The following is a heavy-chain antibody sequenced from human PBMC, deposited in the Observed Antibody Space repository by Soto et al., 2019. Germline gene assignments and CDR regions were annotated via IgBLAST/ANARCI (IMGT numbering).Heavy chain of an antibody. V-gene: IGHV4-31*03. J-gene: IGHJ3*01. D-gene: IGHD4-17*01. Sequence: SKTLSLTCTLSGVSITSGAYYWTWVRQHPGKGLEWIGYIYYNGNTYFSPSLKSRLTISIDTSKNQFSLKLSSVTAADTAMYYCARARLRAVYAFDFWGQGTIVIGSS. CDR1: GVSITSGAYY. CDR3: ARARLRAVYAFDF. CDR2: IYYNGNT.